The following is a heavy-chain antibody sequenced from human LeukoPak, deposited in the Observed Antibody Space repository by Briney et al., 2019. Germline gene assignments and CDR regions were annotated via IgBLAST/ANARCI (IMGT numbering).Heavy chain of an antibody. CDR2: IYYSGST. CDR3: AWLSTGYSSGWYEGGNWFDP. Sequence: PSETLSLTCTVSGRSISSYYWSWIRQPPGKGLEWLGYIYYSGSTNYNPSLKSRVTISVDTSKNQFSLKLSSVTAADTAVYYCAWLSTGYSSGWYEGGNWFDPWGQGTLVTVSS. J-gene: IGHJ5*02. D-gene: IGHD6-19*01. CDR1: GRSISSYY. V-gene: IGHV4-59*01.